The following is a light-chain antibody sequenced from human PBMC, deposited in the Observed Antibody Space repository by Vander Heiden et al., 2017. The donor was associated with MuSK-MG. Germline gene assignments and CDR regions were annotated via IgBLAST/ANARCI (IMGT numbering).Light chain of an antibody. CDR3: QQYNAYPLT. V-gene: IGKV1-16*01. CDR1: QGISVF. CDR2: AAS. J-gene: IGKJ4*01. Sequence: IQMTQCPYTLSASIGDRDIITCRASQGISVFLAWYQQRPGKAPKSLIYAASNLHSGVPSRFSGSGSGTEFTLTIDSLQTEDSATYYCQQYNAYPLTFGGGTKVEI.